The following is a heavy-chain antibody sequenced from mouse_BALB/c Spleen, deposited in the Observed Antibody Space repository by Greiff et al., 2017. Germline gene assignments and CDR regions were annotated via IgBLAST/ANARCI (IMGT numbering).Heavy chain of an antibody. CDR2: ISDGGSYT. V-gene: IGHV5-4*02. CDR1: GFTFSDYY. CDR3: ARDGAMDY. Sequence: VQLVESGGGLVKPGGSLKLSCAASGFTFSDYYMYWVRQTPEKRLEWVATISDGGSYTYYPDSVKGRFTISRDNAKNNLYLQMSSLKSEDTAMYYCARDGAMDYWGQGTSVTVSS. J-gene: IGHJ4*01.